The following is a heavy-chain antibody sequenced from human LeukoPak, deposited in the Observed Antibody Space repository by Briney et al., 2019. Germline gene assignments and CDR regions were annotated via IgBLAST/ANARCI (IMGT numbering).Heavy chain of an antibody. V-gene: IGHV1-69*05. D-gene: IGHD2-2*01. CDR1: GGTFSSYA. CDR3: ARGIWMGCSSTSCYERSYYYYYMDV. J-gene: IGHJ6*03. CDR2: IIPIFGTA. Sequence: SVKVSCKASGGTFSSYAISWVRQAPGQGLEWMGGIIPIFGTANYAQKFQGRVTITTDESTSTAYMELSSLRSEDTAVYYCARGIWMGCSSTSCYERSYYYYYMDVWGKGTTVTVSS.